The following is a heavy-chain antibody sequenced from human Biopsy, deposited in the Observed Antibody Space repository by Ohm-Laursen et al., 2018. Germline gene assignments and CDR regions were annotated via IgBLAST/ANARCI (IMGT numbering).Heavy chain of an antibody. CDR1: GGSVNTYNFY. V-gene: IGHV4-61*01. J-gene: IGHJ2*01. CDR2: IFYSGTT. CDR3: ARDRGYYSDRTVPGYFDL. D-gene: IGHD3-22*01. Sequence: GTLSLTCTVSGGSVNTYNFYWTWIRQPPGKGLEWIGYIFYSGTTKYNPSLERRVRVSLDTANNQFSLKLRSVTPADTAIYYCARDRGYYSDRTVPGYFDLWGRGTLVTVPS.